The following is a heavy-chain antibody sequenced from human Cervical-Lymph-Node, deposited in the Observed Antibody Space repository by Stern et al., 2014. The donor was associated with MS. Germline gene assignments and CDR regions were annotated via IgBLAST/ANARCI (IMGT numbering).Heavy chain of an antibody. CDR2: IIPIFHTA. V-gene: IGHV1-69*01. D-gene: IGHD6-19*01. CDR3: AREGTETAVAAFDL. CDR1: GGTFSSHS. Sequence: VQLVESGAEVRKPGSSVKGSCKASGGTFSSHSFSWVRQSPGQGLEWMGQIIPIFHTANYAQKFQGRVTMTADGSTSTVYMELSSLRSEDTAVYYCAREGTETAVAAFDLWGQGTLVTVSS. J-gene: IGHJ4*02.